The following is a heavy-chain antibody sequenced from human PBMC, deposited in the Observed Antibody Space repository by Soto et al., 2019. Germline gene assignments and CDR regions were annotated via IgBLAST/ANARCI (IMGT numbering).Heavy chain of an antibody. CDR1: GYSFTSYW. Sequence: GESLKISCKGSGYSFTSYWISWVRQMPGKGLEWMGRIDPSDSYTNYSPSFQGHVTISADKSISTAYLQWSSLKASDTAMYYCARHRQGDYGGNSGADIWGQGTLVTVSS. J-gene: IGHJ3*02. V-gene: IGHV5-10-1*01. CDR3: ARHRQGDYGGNSGADI. CDR2: IDPSDSYT. D-gene: IGHD4-17*01.